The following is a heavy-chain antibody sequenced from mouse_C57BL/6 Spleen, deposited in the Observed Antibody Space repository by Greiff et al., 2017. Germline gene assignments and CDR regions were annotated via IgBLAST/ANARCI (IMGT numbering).Heavy chain of an antibody. V-gene: IGHV5-15*01. J-gene: IGHJ4*01. CDR3: ARRTTVDYYAMDY. CDR2: ISNLAYSI. D-gene: IGHD1-1*01. CDR1: GFTFSDYG. Sequence: EVQLVESGGGFVQPGGSLKLSCAASGFTFSDYGMAWVRQAPRKGPEWVAFISNLAYSIYYADTVTGRFTISRANAKNTLSLEMSSLRSEDTAMFYCARRTTVDYYAMDYWGQGTSVTVSS.